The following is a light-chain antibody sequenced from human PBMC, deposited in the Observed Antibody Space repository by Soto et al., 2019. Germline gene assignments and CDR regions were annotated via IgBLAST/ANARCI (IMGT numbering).Light chain of an antibody. Sequence: DIQMTQSPSSLSANTGDRVTINCRTTQNVDIFLNWYQQKPGKAPNFLIYAASTLRSGVSSRFSGNGSGTDFTLSIAGLHPEDFATYYCQQSYTMPFSFGPGTRVDI. CDR1: QNVDIF. CDR3: QQSYTMPFS. CDR2: AAS. V-gene: IGKV1-39*01. J-gene: IGKJ3*01.